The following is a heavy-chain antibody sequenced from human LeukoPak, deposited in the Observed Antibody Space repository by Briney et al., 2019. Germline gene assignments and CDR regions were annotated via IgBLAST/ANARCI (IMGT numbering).Heavy chain of an antibody. J-gene: IGHJ4*02. CDR3: ARDLDY. CDR1: GYTFTSYD. CDR2: IIPIFGTA. Sequence: SVKVSCKASGYTFTSYDINWARQAPGQGLEWMGGIIPIFGTANYAQKFQGRVTITTDESTSTAYMELSSLRSEDTAVYYCARDLDYWGQGTLVTVSS. V-gene: IGHV1-69*05.